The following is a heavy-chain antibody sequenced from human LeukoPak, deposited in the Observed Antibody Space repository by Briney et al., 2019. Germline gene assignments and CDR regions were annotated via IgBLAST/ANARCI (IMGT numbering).Heavy chain of an antibody. V-gene: IGHV4-59*12. D-gene: IGHD3-10*01. Sequence: PSETLSLTCTVSGGSISSYYWSWIRQPPGKGLEWIGYIYYSGSTNYNPSLKSRVTISVDTSKNQFSLKLSSVTAADTAVYYCARGGLLWFGELFRDWFDPWGQGTLVTVSS. J-gene: IGHJ5*02. CDR3: ARGGLLWFGELFRDWFDP. CDR1: GGSISSYY. CDR2: IYYSGST.